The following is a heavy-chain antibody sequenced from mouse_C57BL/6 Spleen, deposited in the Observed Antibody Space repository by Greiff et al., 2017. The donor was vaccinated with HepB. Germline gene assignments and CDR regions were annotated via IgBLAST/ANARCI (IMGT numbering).Heavy chain of an antibody. V-gene: IGHV1-81*01. CDR1: GYTFTSYG. D-gene: IGHD1-1*01. J-gene: IGHJ2*01. CDR3: ARWDFDGSFDY. CDR2: IYPRSGNT. Sequence: VKLMESGAELARPGASVKLSCKASGYTFTSYGISWVKQRTGQGLEWIGEIYPRSGNTYYNEKFKGKATLTADKSSSTAYMELRSLTSEDSAVYFCARWDFDGSFDYWGQGTTLTVSS.